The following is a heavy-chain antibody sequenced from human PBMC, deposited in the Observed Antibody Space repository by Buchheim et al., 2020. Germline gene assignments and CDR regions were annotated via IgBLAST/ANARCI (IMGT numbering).Heavy chain of an antibody. CDR1: GGSISSYY. CDR3: ARGGSSSWYDFENNWFDP. CDR2: IYYSGST. Sequence: QVQLQESGPGLVKPSETLSLTCTVSGGSISSYYWSWIRQPPGKGLEWIGYIYYSGSTNYNPSLKSRVTLSVDTSKNQFSLKLSSVTAADTAVYYCARGGSSSWYDFENNWFDPWGQGTL. D-gene: IGHD6-13*01. J-gene: IGHJ5*02. V-gene: IGHV4-59*08.